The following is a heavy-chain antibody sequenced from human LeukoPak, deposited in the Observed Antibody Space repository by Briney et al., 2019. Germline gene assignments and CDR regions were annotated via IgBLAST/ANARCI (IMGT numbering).Heavy chain of an antibody. CDR1: GYTFTSYD. D-gene: IGHD5-18*01. CDR3: ARADTWIQSYRYYAMDV. Sequence: ASVKASCKASGYTFTSYDINWVRQATGQGLEWMGWMNPNSGNTGYAQKFQGRVTMTRNTSISTAYMELSSLSSEDTAVYYCARADTWIQSYRYYAMDVWGQGTTVTVSS. J-gene: IGHJ6*02. CDR2: MNPNSGNT. V-gene: IGHV1-8*01.